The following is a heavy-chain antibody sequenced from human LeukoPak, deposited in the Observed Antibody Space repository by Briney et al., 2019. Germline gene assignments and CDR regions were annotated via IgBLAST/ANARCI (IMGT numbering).Heavy chain of an antibody. Sequence: GGSLRLSCAASGFTFSSYWMSWVRQAPGKGLEWVANIKQDGSEKYYVDSVKGRFTISRDNAKNSLYLQMNSLRAEDTAVYYCASESPYCSGGSCPRKYYYCGMDVWGQGTTVTVSS. D-gene: IGHD2-15*01. CDR2: IKQDGSEK. J-gene: IGHJ6*02. V-gene: IGHV3-7*01. CDR3: ASESPYCSGGSCPRKYYYCGMDV. CDR1: GFTFSSYW.